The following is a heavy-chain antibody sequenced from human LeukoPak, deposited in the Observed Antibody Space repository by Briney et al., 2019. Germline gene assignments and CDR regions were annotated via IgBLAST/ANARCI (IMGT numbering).Heavy chain of an antibody. CDR1: GYTFTGYY. D-gene: IGHD3-16*02. CDR3: ARVYDYVWGSYRSFDY. CDR2: INPNSGGT. V-gene: IGHV1-2*02. Sequence: GASVKVSCKSSGYTFTGYYMHLVRQAPGQGLEWMGWINPNSGGTNYAQKFQGRVTMTRDTSISTAYMELSRLRSDDTAVYYCARVYDYVWGSYRSFDYWGQGTLVTVSS. J-gene: IGHJ4*02.